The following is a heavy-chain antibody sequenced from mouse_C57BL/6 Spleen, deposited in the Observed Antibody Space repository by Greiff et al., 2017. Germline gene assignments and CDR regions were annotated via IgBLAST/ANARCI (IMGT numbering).Heavy chain of an antibody. V-gene: IGHV5-9*01. D-gene: IGHD2-5*01. CDR2: ISGGGGNT. Sequence: DVKLVESGGGLVKPGGSLKLSCAASGFTFSSYTMSWVRQTPEKRLGWVATISGGGGNTYYPDSVKGRFTISRDNAKNTLYLQMSSLRSEDTALYYCARGDSNYGGFAYWGQGTLVTVSA. CDR3: ARGDSNYGGFAY. J-gene: IGHJ3*01. CDR1: GFTFSSYT.